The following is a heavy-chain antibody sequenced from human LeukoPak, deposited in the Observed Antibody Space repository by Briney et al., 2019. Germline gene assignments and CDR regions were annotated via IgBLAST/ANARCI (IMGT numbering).Heavy chain of an antibody. CDR3: ARSRGYSYGYRFDY. Sequence: PSETRSLTCAVAGGSISSTSYYWNWIRQPAGTGLEWIGRIYASGTINFNASLKSRVTLSLDMSKNQLSLRLTSVTAADTAVYYCARSRGYSYGYRFDYWGQGTLVTVSS. D-gene: IGHD5-18*01. J-gene: IGHJ4*02. CDR1: GGSISSTSYY. CDR2: IYASGTI. V-gene: IGHV4-61*02.